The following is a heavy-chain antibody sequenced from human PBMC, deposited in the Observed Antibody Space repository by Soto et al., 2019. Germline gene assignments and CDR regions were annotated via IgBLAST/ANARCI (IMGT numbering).Heavy chain of an antibody. CDR1: GGTFSSYA. CDR2: FIPIFGTT. J-gene: IGHJ6*02. D-gene: IGHD6-25*01. CDR3: AKSPDPYSSANSYDYGMDV. Sequence: QVQLVQSGAEVKKPGSSVKVSCKASGGTFSSYAITWVRQAPGQGLEWMGRFIPIFGTTNYAQKFQGRVTITADESTSTAYMDLSSLRSDDTAVYYCAKSPDPYSSANSYDYGMDVWGQGTTVTVSS. V-gene: IGHV1-69*15.